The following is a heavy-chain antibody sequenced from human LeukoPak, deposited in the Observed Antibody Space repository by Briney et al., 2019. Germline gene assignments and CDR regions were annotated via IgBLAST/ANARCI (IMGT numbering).Heavy chain of an antibody. V-gene: IGHV1-69*06. CDR2: IIPIFGTA. Sequence: SVKVSCKASGYTFTSYYMHWVRQAPGQGLEWMGGIIPIFGTANYAQKFQGRVTITADKSTSTAYMELSSLRSEDTAVYYCARVANVDTAMASFDYWGQGTLVTVSS. CDR3: ARVANVDTAMASFDY. J-gene: IGHJ4*02. D-gene: IGHD5-18*01. CDR1: GYTFTSYY.